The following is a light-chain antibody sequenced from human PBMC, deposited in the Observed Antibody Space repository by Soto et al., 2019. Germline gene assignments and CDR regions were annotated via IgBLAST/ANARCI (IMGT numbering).Light chain of an antibody. Sequence: EILLTQSPATLSLSRGESATLSCRTSQSVSSNSLAWHQQKPGQAPRLLMYAASSRAAGIPDRFSGSGSGTDFTLTISRLEPEDFAVYYCQQHGSWGITFGPGTKVDIK. CDR3: QQHGSWGIT. J-gene: IGKJ3*01. CDR1: QSVSSNS. V-gene: IGKV3-20*01. CDR2: AAS.